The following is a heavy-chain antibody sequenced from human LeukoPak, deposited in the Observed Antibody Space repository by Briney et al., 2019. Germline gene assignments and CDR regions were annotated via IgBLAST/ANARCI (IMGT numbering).Heavy chain of an antibody. Sequence: GESLKISCKGSGYSFTSYWIGWVRQMPGKGLEWMGIIYPGDSDTRYSPSFQGQVTISADKSISTAYLQWSRLEASGNVMYYCARHDYGDRHYWGRGTLVTVSS. CDR1: GYSFTSYW. D-gene: IGHD4-17*01. V-gene: IGHV5-51*01. CDR2: IYPGDSDT. CDR3: ARHDYGDRHY. J-gene: IGHJ4*02.